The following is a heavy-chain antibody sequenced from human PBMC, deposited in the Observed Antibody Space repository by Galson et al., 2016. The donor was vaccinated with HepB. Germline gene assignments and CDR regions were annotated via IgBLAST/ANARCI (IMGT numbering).Heavy chain of an antibody. D-gene: IGHD6-13*01. J-gene: IGHJ3*02. CDR2: ISSGSSYI. CDR3: ARVREQQLLDAFDI. V-gene: IGHV3-21*01. Sequence: SLRLSCATSGFTFTRYNMNWVRQAPGKGLEWVSSISSGSSYIYYADPVKGRFTISRDNVEKSLYLQMNSLRPEDTAVYYCARVREQQLLDAFDIWGQGTMVTVSS. CDR1: GFTFTRYN.